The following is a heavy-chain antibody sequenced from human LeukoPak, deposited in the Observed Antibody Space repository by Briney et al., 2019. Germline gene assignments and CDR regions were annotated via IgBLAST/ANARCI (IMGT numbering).Heavy chain of an antibody. CDR3: ARHRYYYDGSGYYYQP. CDR1: GGSISSYY. D-gene: IGHD3-22*01. J-gene: IGHJ5*02. CDR2: IYYSGST. V-gene: IGHV4-59*01. Sequence: PSETLSLTCTVSGGSISSYYWSWIRQPPGKGLEWIGYIYYSGSTNYNPSLKSRVTISVDTSKNRFSLKLSSVTAADTAVYYCARHRYYYDGSGYYYQPWGQGTLVTVSS.